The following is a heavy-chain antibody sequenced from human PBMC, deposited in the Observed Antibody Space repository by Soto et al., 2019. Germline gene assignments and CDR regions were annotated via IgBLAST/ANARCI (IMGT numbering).Heavy chain of an antibody. Sequence: PGGSLRLSCAASGFTFSSYAMSWVRQAPGKGLEWVSAISGSGGSTYYADSVKGRFTISRDNSKNTLYLQMNSLRAEDTAVYYCAKEGYCSGGSCYGYNWFDPWGQGTLVTVSS. CDR3: AKEGYCSGGSCYGYNWFDP. V-gene: IGHV3-23*01. D-gene: IGHD2-15*01. CDR1: GFTFSSYA. J-gene: IGHJ5*02. CDR2: ISGSGGST.